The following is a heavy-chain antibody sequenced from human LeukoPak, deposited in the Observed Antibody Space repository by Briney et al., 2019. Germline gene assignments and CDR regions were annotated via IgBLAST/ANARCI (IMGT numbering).Heavy chain of an antibody. V-gene: IGHV3-9*01. CDR2: ISWNSGSI. Sequence: PGGSLRLSCAASGFTFDDYAMHWVRQAPGKGLEWVSGISWNSGSIGYADSVKGRFTISRDNAKNSLYLQMNSLRAEDTALYYCAENSIAVAGTGLLDYWGQGTLVTVSS. D-gene: IGHD6-19*01. CDR1: GFTFDDYA. CDR3: AENSIAVAGTGLLDY. J-gene: IGHJ4*02.